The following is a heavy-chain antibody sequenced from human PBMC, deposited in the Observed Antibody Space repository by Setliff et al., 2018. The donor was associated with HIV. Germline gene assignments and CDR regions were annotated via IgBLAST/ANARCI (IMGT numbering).Heavy chain of an antibody. CDR3: ARAYYDSVWGSHRYRFYYFDY. V-gene: IGHV1-46*01. Sequence: ASVKVSCKASGYTFTSYGISWVRQAPGQGLEWMGIINPFGGTTTYAQKFQGRVTMTRDTSTSSVYMELRSLRSEDTAVYYCARAYYDSVWGSHRYRFYYFDYWGQGSLVTVSS. CDR2: INPFGGTT. J-gene: IGHJ4*02. CDR1: GYTFTSYG. D-gene: IGHD3-16*02.